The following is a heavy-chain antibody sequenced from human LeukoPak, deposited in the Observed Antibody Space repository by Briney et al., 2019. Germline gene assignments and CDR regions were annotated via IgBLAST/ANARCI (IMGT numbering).Heavy chain of an antibody. V-gene: IGHV4-30-4*01. J-gene: IGHJ4*02. CDR1: GGSISSGDYY. CDR3: ARDPTGHDYFDY. CDR2: IYYSGST. Sequence: SETLSLTCTVSGGSISSGDYYWSWIRQPPGKGLEWIGYIYYSGSTYYNPSLKSRVTISVDTSKNQFSLKLSSVTAADTAVYYCARDPTGHDYFDYWGQGTLVTVSS.